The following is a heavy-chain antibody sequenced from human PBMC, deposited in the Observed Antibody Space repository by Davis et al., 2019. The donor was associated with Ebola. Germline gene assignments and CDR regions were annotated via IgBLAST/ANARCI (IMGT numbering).Heavy chain of an antibody. V-gene: IGHV4-59*12. CDR1: GASISSYY. D-gene: IGHD6-13*01. CDR2: IYYSGST. CDR3: ARGCGYITAAAGPYNWFDP. J-gene: IGHJ5*02. Sequence: MPGGSLRLSCTVSGASISSYYWSWIRQPPGKGLEWIGYIYYSGSTDYNPSLKSRVTISVDTSKNQFSLKLSSVTAADTAVYYCARGCGYITAAAGPYNWFDPWGQGTLVTVSS.